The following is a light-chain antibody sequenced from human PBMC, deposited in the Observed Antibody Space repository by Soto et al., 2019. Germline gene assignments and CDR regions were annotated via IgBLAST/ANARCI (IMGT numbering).Light chain of an antibody. CDR3: QQANSFPLT. J-gene: IGKJ4*01. CDR2: SAS. CDR1: QGIRSW. Sequence: DIQMTQSPSSVSASLGDRVTITCRASQGIRSWLAWYQQKPGTAPKLLIHSASTLLSGVPSRFSGSGSGTDFTLTISSLQPEDFATYFCQQANSFPLTFDGGTKVEIK. V-gene: IGKV1-12*01.